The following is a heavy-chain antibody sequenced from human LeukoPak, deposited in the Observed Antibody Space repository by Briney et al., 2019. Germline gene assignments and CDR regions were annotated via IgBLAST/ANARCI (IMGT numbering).Heavy chain of an antibody. CDR3: ARGSVRYCSSVCRDAFDI. Sequence: GGSLRLSCAASGFTFSSYSMNWVRQAPGKGLEWVSSISSSSSYIYYADSVKGRFTISRDNAKNSPYLQMNSLRAEDTAVYYCARGSVRYCSSVCRDAFDIWGQGTMVTVSS. CDR1: GFTFSSYS. CDR2: ISSSSSYI. D-gene: IGHD2-2*01. V-gene: IGHV3-21*01. J-gene: IGHJ3*02.